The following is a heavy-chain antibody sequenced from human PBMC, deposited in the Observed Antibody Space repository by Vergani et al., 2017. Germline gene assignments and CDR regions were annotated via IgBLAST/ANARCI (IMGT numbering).Heavy chain of an antibody. CDR2: INPSGGHT. J-gene: IGHJ4*02. V-gene: IGHV1-46*03. D-gene: IGHD3-9*01. CDR3: ARGDYGILTGYRY. Sequence: QVQVVQSGAEVKKSGASVKVSCKTSGYTFSNNYMHWVRQAPGQWLEWMGIINPSGGHTNYAQKFQGRVTMTRDTSTSTVYMELSSLRSEDTAIYHCARGDYGILTGYRYWGQGTLVTVSA. CDR1: GYTFSNNY.